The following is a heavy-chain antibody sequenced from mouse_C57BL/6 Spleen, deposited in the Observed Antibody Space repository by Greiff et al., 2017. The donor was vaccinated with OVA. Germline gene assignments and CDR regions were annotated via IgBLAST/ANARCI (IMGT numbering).Heavy chain of an antibody. V-gene: IGHV1-81*01. D-gene: IGHD3-3*01. CDR2: IYPRSGNT. J-gene: IGHJ2*01. Sequence: QVQLQQSGAELARPGASVKLSCKASGYTFTSYGISWVKQRTGQGLEWIGEIYPRSGNTYYNEKFKGKATLTADKSSSTAYMELRSLTSEDSAVDFCARARLGWVGDYWGQGTTLTVSS. CDR1: GYTFTSYG. CDR3: ARARLGWVGDY.